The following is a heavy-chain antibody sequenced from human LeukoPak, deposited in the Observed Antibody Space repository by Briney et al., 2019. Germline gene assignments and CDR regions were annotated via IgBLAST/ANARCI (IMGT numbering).Heavy chain of an antibody. D-gene: IGHD5-24*01. J-gene: IGHJ4*02. CDR3: ARGNGYPHFDY. CDR1: GGSITSYY. Sequence: SETLSLTCTVPGGSITSYYWSWIRQPPGKGLECIGYIFYSGGTNYNPSLKSRVTISVDTSKNQFSLKLSSVTAADTAVYFCARGNGYPHFDYWGQGTLVTVSS. CDR2: IFYSGGT. V-gene: IGHV4-59*13.